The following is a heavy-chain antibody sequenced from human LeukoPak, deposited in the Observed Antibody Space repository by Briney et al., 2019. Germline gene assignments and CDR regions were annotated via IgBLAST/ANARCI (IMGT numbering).Heavy chain of an antibody. CDR1: GFTFSSYW. D-gene: IGHD3-16*01. CDR2: IYHSGST. J-gene: IGHJ4*02. Sequence: PGGSLRLSCAASGFTFSSYWMSWVRQAPGKGLEWIGSIYHSGSTYYNPSLKSRVTISVDTSKNQFSLKLSSVTAADTAVYYCARDWGQDYFDYWGQGTLVTVSS. CDR3: ARDWGQDYFDY. V-gene: IGHV4-38-2*02.